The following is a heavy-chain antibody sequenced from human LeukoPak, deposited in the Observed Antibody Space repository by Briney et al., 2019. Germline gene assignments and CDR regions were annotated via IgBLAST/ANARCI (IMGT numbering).Heavy chain of an antibody. J-gene: IGHJ6*03. CDR2: IQYDGSNE. D-gene: IGHD2-8*01. CDR3: AKDRCSNGIGCYYYYMDV. Sequence: PGGSRRLSCAASGFTFSSYGMHWFRQAPGKGLDWVAYIQYDGSNEQYAHSVKGRFRISRDSSKNILYLQMNSLRAEDTAVYYCAKDRCSNGIGCYYYYMDVWGKGTTVTISS. V-gene: IGHV3-30*02. CDR1: GFTFSSYG.